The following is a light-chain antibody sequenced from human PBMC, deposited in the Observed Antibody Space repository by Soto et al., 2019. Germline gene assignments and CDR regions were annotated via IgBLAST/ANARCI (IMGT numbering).Light chain of an antibody. CDR2: DVS. CDR1: SSDVGGYHY. V-gene: IGLV2-14*01. CDR3: SSYTSSITYV. Sequence: QSALTQPASVSGSPGQSITISCTGTSSDVGGYHYVSWYQQYPGKAPKVMIYDVSNRPSGVSNRFSGSKSGTTASLTISGLHAEDEADYYCSSYTSSITYVFGTGTKVTVL. J-gene: IGLJ1*01.